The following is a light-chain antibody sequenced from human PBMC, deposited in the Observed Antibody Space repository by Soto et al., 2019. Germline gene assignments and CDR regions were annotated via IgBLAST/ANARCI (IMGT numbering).Light chain of an antibody. CDR2: PAS. V-gene: IGKV1-12*01. CDR3: QQLRAYPHT. CDR1: QDISSS. J-gene: IGKJ5*01. Sequence: DIQMTQSPSSVSASVGDRVIINCRASQDISSSLAWYQQKPGKAPELLIYPASTLQGGVPSRFSGHGFGIEFTLTISSLQPEDFATYYCQQLRAYPHTFGQGTRLEIK.